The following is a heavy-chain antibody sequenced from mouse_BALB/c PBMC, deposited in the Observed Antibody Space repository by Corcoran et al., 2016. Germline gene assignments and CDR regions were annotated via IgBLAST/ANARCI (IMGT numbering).Heavy chain of an antibody. D-gene: IGHD1-1*01. CDR1: GFDFSRYW. CDR3: ARGDYYGSNSAY. J-gene: IGHJ3*01. CDR2: INPDSSTI. Sequence: TLLESGGGLVQPGGSLQLSCVASGFDFSRYWMSWVRQAPGKGLEWIGEINPDSSTINYTPSLKDKFISYRDNAKNTLYLQMSKVRSEDTALYYCARGDYYGSNSAYWGQGTLVTVSA. V-gene: IGHV4-1*02.